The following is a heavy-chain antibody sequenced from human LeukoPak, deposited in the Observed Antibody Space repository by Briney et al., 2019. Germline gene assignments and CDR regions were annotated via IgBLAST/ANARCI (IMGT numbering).Heavy chain of an antibody. Sequence: PSETLSLTCTVSGGSISSYYWSWIRQPPGKGLEWIGYIYYSGSTNYNPSLKSRVTISVDTSKNQFSLKLSSVTAADTAVYYCARGGRGSSWYQNYYYYMDVWDKGTTVTISS. CDR1: GGSISSYY. V-gene: IGHV4-59*12. CDR2: IYYSGST. CDR3: ARGGRGSSWYQNYYYYMDV. J-gene: IGHJ6*03. D-gene: IGHD6-13*01.